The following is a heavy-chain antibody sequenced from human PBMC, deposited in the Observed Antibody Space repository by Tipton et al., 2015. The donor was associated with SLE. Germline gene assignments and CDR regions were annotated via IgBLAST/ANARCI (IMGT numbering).Heavy chain of an antibody. D-gene: IGHD2/OR15-2a*01. CDR2: IHHSGST. Sequence: TLSLTCTVSGGSISSSSYYWGWIRQPPGKGLEWIGTIHHSGSTYYNPSLKSRVTISVDTSKNQFSLKLSSVTAADTAVYYCARDENRLYAFDIWGQGTMVTFSS. CDR3: ARDENRLYAFDI. CDR1: GGSISSSSYY. V-gene: IGHV4-39*07. J-gene: IGHJ3*02.